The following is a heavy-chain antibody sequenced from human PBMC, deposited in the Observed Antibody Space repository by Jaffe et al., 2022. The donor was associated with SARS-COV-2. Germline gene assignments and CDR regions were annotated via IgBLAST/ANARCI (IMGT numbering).Heavy chain of an antibody. CDR3: TTYDTSGSMIRGLLAS. CDR2: ISSNADGGTT. CDR1: GFTFTNAW. J-gene: IGHJ4*02. V-gene: IGHV3-15*01. D-gene: IGHD3-10*01. Sequence: EVQLVESGGGLVMPGGSLRLSCAASGFTFTNAWMSWVRQAPGKGLEWVGRISSNADGGTTDYTAPVKGRFTISRDDSKNTLYLQMSSLKTEDTAMYYCTTYDTSGSMIRGLLASWGQGTLVTVSS.